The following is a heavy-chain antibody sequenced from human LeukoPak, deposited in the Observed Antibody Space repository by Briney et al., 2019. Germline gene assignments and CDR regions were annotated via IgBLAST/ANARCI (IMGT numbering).Heavy chain of an antibody. CDR3: ARLNTVLGAFDI. Sequence: PSQTLSLTCTVSGDSISSSDYYWSWIRQPPGKGLEWIGYIYYSGSTYYNPSLKSRVTISVDTSKNQFSLKLSSVTAADTAVYYCARLNTVLGAFDIWGQGTMVTVSS. CDR2: IYYSGST. CDR1: GDSISSSDYY. V-gene: IGHV4-30-4*08. D-gene: IGHD3-16*01. J-gene: IGHJ3*02.